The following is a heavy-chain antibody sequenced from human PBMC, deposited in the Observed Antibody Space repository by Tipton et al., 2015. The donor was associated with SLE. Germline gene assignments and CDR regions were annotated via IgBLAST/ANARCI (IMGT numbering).Heavy chain of an antibody. Sequence: SLRLSCAASGFTFGNYWMHWVRQAPGKGLEWVAVISYDGSNKYYADSVKGRFTISRDNSKNTLYLQMNSLRAEDTTVYYCARRVGSYYGMDVWGQGTTVTASS. V-gene: IGHV3-30*03. CDR2: ISYDGSNK. D-gene: IGHD3-10*01. CDR1: GFTFGNYW. CDR3: ARRVGSYYGMDV. J-gene: IGHJ6*02.